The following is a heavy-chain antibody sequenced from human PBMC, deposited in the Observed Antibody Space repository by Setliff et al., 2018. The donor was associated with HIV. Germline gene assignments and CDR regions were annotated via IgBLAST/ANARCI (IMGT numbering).Heavy chain of an antibody. Sequence: PSETLSLTCAVFGGSFTDIGGSFTDYYWIWIRQPPGKGLEWIGEINHSGSTHYNPSLKSRFTISVDTSKNQFSLKVNSVTAADTAVYYCARGGTNGAPGYYYMDVWGKGTTVTVSS. J-gene: IGHJ6*03. V-gene: IGHV4-34*01. CDR3: ARGGTNGAPGYYYMDV. CDR1: GGSFTDIGGSFTDYY. D-gene: IGHD2-8*01. CDR2: INHSGST.